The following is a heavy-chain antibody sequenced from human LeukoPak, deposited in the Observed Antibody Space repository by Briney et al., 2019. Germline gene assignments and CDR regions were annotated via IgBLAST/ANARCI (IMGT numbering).Heavy chain of an antibody. CDR2: IYRSGNT. CDR3: ARKKDYGDYVDY. Sequence: NPSETLSLTCAVSGASISSGGYSWNWMRLPPGKGLEWIANIYRSGNTYYNPSLRSRVTISVDTSKNQFSLMLSSVTAADTALYYCARKKDYGDYVDYWGQGTLVTVSS. CDR1: GASISSGGYS. V-gene: IGHV4-30-2*01. D-gene: IGHD4-17*01. J-gene: IGHJ4*02.